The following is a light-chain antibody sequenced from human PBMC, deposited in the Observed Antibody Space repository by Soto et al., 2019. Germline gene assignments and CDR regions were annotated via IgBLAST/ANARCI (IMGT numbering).Light chain of an antibody. CDR3: QQYNSYSPT. CDR1: QDISNW. J-gene: IGKJ1*01. CDR2: KAS. V-gene: IGKV1-5*03. Sequence: DVQMTQSPSTLSAFVGDRVTITCRARQDISNWLAWYQQKPGKAPKLLIYKASNLQSGVPSRFSGSASGTQFALTISSLQPDDFATYYCQQYNSYSPTFGQGTKVELK.